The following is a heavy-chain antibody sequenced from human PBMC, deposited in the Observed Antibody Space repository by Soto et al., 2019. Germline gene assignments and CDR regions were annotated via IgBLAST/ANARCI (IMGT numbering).Heavy chain of an antibody. CDR2: IIPIFGTA. V-gene: IGHV1-69*12. CDR1: GGTFSSYA. Sequence: QVQLVQSGAEVKKPGTSVKVSCKASGGTFSSYAISWVRQAPGQGLEWMGGIIPIFGTANYAQKFQGRVTITADESTSTAYMELSSLRSEDTAVYYCARGDGYNGYYYYGMDVWGQGTTVTVSS. CDR3: ARGDGYNGYYYYGMDV. J-gene: IGHJ6*02. D-gene: IGHD5-12*01.